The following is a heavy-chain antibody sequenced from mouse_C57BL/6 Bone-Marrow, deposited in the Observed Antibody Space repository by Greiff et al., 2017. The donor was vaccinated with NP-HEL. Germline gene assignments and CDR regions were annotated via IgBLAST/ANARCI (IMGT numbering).Heavy chain of an antibody. Sequence: EVQLQESGPGLVKPSQSLSLTCSVTGYSITSGYYWNWIRQFPGNKLEWMGYISYDGSNNYNPSLKNRISITRDTSKNQFFLKLNSVTTEDTATYYCASTITYPGYWYFDVWGTGTTVTVSS. V-gene: IGHV3-6*01. CDR1: GYSITSGYY. CDR2: ISYDGSN. CDR3: ASTITYPGYWYFDV. J-gene: IGHJ1*03. D-gene: IGHD1-1*01.